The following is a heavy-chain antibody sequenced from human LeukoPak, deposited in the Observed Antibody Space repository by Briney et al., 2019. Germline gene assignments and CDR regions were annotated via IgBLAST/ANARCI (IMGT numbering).Heavy chain of an antibody. D-gene: IGHD3-22*01. CDR3: ASKDDSSGYGFDP. CDR2: ISWNSGSI. CDR1: GFTFDDYA. Sequence: GGSLRLSCAASGFTFDDYAMHWVRQAPGKGLEWVSGISWNSGSIGYADSVKGRFTISRDNAKNSLYLQMNSLRAEDTALYYCASKDDSSGYGFDPWGQGPWSPSPQ. J-gene: IGHJ5*02. V-gene: IGHV3-9*01.